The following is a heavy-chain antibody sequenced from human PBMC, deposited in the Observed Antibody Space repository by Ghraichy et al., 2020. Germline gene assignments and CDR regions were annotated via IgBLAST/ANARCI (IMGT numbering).Heavy chain of an antibody. CDR3: ARGDGRYYYMDV. CDR1: GDSIRSGGYS. V-gene: IGHV4-30-2*01. J-gene: IGHJ6*03. CDR2: TYQSGNT. Sequence: SETLSLTCSVSGDSIRSGGYSWNWIRQPPGKGLEWIGYTYQSGNTYHNPSLISRVTMSIDRSKNQFSLTLSSVTAADSATYYCARGDGRYYYMDVWSKGTTVTVSS.